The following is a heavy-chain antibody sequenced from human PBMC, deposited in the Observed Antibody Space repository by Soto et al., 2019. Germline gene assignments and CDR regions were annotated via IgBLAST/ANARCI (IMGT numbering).Heavy chain of an antibody. CDR1: GFSLSTSGVG. CDR2: IYWDDDK. V-gene: IGHV2-5*02. J-gene: IGHJ5*02. D-gene: IGHD2-15*01. Sequence: QITLKESGPTLVKPTQTLTLTCTFSGFSLSTSGVGVGWIRQPPGKALEWLALIYWDDDKRYSPSLKSRLTITKDTSKNKVVLTMTNMDPVDTATYYCALECSGGSCYEGNWFAPWGQGTLVTVSS. CDR3: ALECSGGSCYEGNWFAP.